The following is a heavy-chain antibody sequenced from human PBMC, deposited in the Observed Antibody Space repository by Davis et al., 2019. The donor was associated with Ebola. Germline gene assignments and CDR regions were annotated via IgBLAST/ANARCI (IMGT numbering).Heavy chain of an antibody. Sequence: GGSLRLSCAASGFTFSSYWISWVRQAPGKGLEWVSSISSSGGTTYYTDSVKGRFTISRDNSKNTLSLQMNSLRADDTAVYYCDARPCRGNTCYTWGEDVWGQGTTVTVSS. J-gene: IGHJ6*02. CDR3: DARPCRGNTCYTWGEDV. D-gene: IGHD2-15*01. CDR1: GFTFSSYW. CDR2: ISSSGGTT. V-gene: IGHV3-23*01.